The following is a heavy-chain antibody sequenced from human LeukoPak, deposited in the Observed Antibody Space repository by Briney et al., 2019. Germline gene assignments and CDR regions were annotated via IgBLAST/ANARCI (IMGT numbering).Heavy chain of an antibody. CDR3: ASIVGATYHYFDY. J-gene: IGHJ4*02. V-gene: IGHV1-69*13. Sequence: SVKVSCKASGGTFSSYAISWVRQAPGQGLEWMGGIIPIFGTANYAQKFPGRVTITADESTSTAYMELSRLRSEDTAVYYCASIVGATYHYFDYWGQGTLVTVSS. CDR1: GGTFSSYA. CDR2: IIPIFGTA. D-gene: IGHD1-26*01.